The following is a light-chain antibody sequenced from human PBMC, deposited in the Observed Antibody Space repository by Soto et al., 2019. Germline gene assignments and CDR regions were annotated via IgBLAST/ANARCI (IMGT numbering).Light chain of an antibody. Sequence: LTQSPSSLSASAGDRVTITCLACQSGSSYLTWYQQKPGQAPRLLIYDASSMATGVPARFSGSGSGTDFTLTISSLEPEDFAVYYCQQRCSWPPNFGGGTKVDI. CDR1: QSGSSY. V-gene: IGKV3-11*01. CDR3: QQRCSWPPN. CDR2: DAS. J-gene: IGKJ4*01.